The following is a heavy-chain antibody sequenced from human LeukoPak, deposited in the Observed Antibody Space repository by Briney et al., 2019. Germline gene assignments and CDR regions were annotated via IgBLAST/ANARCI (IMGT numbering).Heavy chain of an antibody. D-gene: IGHD6-19*01. CDR3: ARAAVAGTIGFDP. CDR2: INHSGST. CDR1: GGSFSGYY. Sequence: SETLSLTCAVYGGSFSGYYWSWIRQPPGKGLEWIGEINHSGSTNYNPSLKGRVTISVDTSKNQFSLKLSSVTAADTAVYYCARAAVAGTIGFDPWGQGTLVTVSS. V-gene: IGHV4-34*01. J-gene: IGHJ5*02.